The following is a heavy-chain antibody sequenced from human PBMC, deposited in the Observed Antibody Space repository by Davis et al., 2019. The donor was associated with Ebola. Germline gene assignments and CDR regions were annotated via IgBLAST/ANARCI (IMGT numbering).Heavy chain of an antibody. Sequence: GESLKISCAASGFTFSSYSMNWVRQAPGKGLEWVSSICSSSSYIYYADSVKGRFTISRDNAKNSLYLQMNSLRAEDTAVYYCAKLDSFTGGAFDIWGQGTMVTVSS. J-gene: IGHJ3*02. D-gene: IGHD3-22*01. CDR1: GFTFSSYS. V-gene: IGHV3-21*01. CDR2: ICSSSSYI. CDR3: AKLDSFTGGAFDI.